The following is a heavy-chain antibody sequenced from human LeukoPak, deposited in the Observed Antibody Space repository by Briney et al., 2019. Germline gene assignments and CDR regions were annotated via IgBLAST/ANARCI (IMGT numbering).Heavy chain of an antibody. CDR1: GFTFSTYW. CDR3: ARAPSEIGGYYPEYFRH. V-gene: IGHV3-74*01. J-gene: IGHJ1*01. Sequence: GGSLRLSCAASGFTFSTYWMHWVRQAPGKGLVWVSRIKSDGSTNYADSVKGRFTISRDNAKSTVSLQMNSLRPEDTGVYYCARAPSEIGGYYPEYFRHWGQGTLVRLL. CDR2: IKSDGST. D-gene: IGHD3-22*01.